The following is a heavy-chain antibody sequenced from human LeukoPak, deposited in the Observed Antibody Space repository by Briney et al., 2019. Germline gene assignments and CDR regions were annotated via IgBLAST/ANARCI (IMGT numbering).Heavy chain of an antibody. CDR2: VYSNSGGT. CDR1: GYTFTGYH. CDR3: ARDRSDAFDF. V-gene: IGHV1-2*06. J-gene: IGHJ3*01. Sequence: ASVKVSCKAFGYTFTGYHIHWVRQAPGQGLEWMGRVYSNSGGTNYAQKFQGGVTMTRDTSISTAYMELSRLRSDDTAVYYCARDRSDAFDFWGQGTMVTVSS.